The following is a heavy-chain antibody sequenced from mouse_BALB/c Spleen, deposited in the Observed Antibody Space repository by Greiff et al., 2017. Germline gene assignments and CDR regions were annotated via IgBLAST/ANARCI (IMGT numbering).Heavy chain of an antibody. J-gene: IGHJ2*01. CDR3: TRSRDGYLDD. CDR1: GYTFTSYW. V-gene: IGHV1S22*01. CDR2: IYPGSGST. D-gene: IGHD2-3*01. Sequence: LQQPGSELVRPGASVKLSCKASGYTFTSYWMHWVKQRHGQGLEWIGNIYPGSGSTNYDEKFKSKGTLTVDTSSSTAYMHLSSLTSEDSAVYYCTRSRDGYLDDWGQGTTLTVSS.